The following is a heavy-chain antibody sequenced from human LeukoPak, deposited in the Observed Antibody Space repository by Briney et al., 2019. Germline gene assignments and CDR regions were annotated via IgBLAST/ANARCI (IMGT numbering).Heavy chain of an antibody. CDR3: ARAGGYSYGYTPDY. Sequence: GASVKVSCRASGYTFTGYYMHWVRQAPGQGLEWMGWINPNSGGTNYAQKFQGWVTMTRDTSISTAYMELSRLRSDDTAVYYCARAGGYSYGYTPDYWGQGTLVTVSS. D-gene: IGHD5-18*01. V-gene: IGHV1-2*04. CDR2: INPNSGGT. J-gene: IGHJ4*02. CDR1: GYTFTGYY.